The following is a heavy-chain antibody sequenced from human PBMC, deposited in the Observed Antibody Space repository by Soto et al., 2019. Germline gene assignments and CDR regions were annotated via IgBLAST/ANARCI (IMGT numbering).Heavy chain of an antibody. V-gene: IGHV4-34*01. CDR1: GGSFSGYY. Sequence: ETLSLTCAVYGGSFSGYYWSWIRQPPGKGLEWIGEINHSGSTNYNPSLKSRVTISVDTSKNQFSLKLSSVTAADTAVYYCARSSPKLYYYYYYYMDVWGKGTTVTVSS. CDR3: ARSSPKLYYYYYYYMDV. D-gene: IGHD3-10*01. CDR2: INHSGST. J-gene: IGHJ6*03.